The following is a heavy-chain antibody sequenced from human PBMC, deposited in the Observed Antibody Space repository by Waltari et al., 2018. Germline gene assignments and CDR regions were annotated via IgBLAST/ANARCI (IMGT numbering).Heavy chain of an antibody. Sequence: QVHLVVSGGGVVQPGRSLRLSCAASGFTFRRHAVHWVRQAPGKGLEWVAVISDDGNHKYYTDSVKGRFTVSRDDSKSTLYLQMNSLRRDDTAVYFCARDPPHDGTGYSSAFDFWGQGTRVTVSS. CDR1: GFTFRRHA. CDR3: ARDPPHDGTGYSSAFDF. V-gene: IGHV3-30*04. CDR2: ISDDGNHK. J-gene: IGHJ3*01. D-gene: IGHD3-22*01.